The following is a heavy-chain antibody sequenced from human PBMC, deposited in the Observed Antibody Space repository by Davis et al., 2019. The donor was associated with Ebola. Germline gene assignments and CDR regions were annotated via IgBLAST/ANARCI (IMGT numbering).Heavy chain of an antibody. D-gene: IGHD1-20*01. J-gene: IGHJ3*02. CDR1: GYSFRNNW. CDR3: ASLRRTITGMDDGFDI. Sequence: PGGSLRLSCKASGYSFRNNWIGWVRQMPGKGLEWMGIIYPGDSDIRYNPSFEGQVTISADKSIKTAYLQWSSLKASDTAMYYCASLRRTITGMDDGFDIWGQGTMVTVSS. V-gene: IGHV5-51*01. CDR2: IYPGDSDI.